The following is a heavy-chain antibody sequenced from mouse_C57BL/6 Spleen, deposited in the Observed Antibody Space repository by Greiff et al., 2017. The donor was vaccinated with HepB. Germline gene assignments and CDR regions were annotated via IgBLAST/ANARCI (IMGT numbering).Heavy chain of an antibody. Sequence: VHLVESGAELMKPGASVKLSCKATGYTFTGYWIEWVKQRPGHGLEWIGEILPGSGSTNYNEKFKGKATFTADTSSNTAYMQLSSLTTEDSAIYYCARREVGYYDGYPAWFAYWGQGTLVTVSA. V-gene: IGHV1-9*01. CDR3: ARREVGYYDGYPAWFAY. J-gene: IGHJ3*01. CDR2: ILPGSGST. D-gene: IGHD2-3*01. CDR1: GYTFTGYW.